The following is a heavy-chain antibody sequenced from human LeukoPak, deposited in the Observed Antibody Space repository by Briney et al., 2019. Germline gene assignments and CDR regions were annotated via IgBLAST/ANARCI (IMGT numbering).Heavy chain of an antibody. CDR3: ARDRPCSSSWCPFDY. Sequence: ASVKVSCKASGYTFTSYSISWVRQAPGQGLEWMGWISTYNANTNYALEFRGRVTMTTDTSTSTAYMELRSLRSDDTAVYYCARDRPCSSSWCPFDYWGQGTRVIVSS. D-gene: IGHD6-13*01. J-gene: IGHJ4*02. CDR2: ISTYNANT. V-gene: IGHV1-18*01. CDR1: GYTFTSYS.